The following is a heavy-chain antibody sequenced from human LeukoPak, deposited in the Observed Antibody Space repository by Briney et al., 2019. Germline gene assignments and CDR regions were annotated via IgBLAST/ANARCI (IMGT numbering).Heavy chain of an antibody. J-gene: IGHJ6*03. V-gene: IGHV3-23*01. CDR1: GFTFSNYA. CDR2: ISNSDATT. Sequence: GGSLRLSCAASGFTFSNYAMNWVREAPGEGLEWGSSISNSDATTYYADSVRGRFTISRDNSKNTLYLQMNSLRVEDTAVYYCARCITVFGVVIPEYYYYYMDVWGKGATVTVSS. CDR3: ARCITVFGVVIPEYYYYYMDV. D-gene: IGHD3-3*01.